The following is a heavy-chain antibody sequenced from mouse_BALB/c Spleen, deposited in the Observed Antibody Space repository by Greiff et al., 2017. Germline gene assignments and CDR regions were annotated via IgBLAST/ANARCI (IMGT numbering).Heavy chain of an antibody. J-gene: IGHJ1*01. D-gene: IGHD1-1*01. CDR1: GYTFTSYW. Sequence: QVQLQQPGAELVKPGASVKLSCKASGYTFTSYWMHWVKQRPGRGLEWIGEINPSNGRTNYNEKFKSKATLTVDKSSSTAYMQLSSLTSEDSAVYYCARGATVVYWYFDVWGAGTTVTVSS. CDR3: ARGATVVYWYFDV. CDR2: INPSNGRT. V-gene: IGHV1S81*02.